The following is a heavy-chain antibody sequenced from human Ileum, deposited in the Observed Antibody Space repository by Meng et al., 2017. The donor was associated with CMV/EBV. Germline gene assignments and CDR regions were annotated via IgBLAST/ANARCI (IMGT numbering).Heavy chain of an antibody. CDR1: GDSISSSTYY. J-gene: IGHJ4*02. CDR2: LCYSGDT. Sequence: SETLSLTCTVSGDSISSSTYYWGWIRQPPGKGLEWIGNLCYSGDTYYNPSLKSRVTISLDTSKNQFSLKLNSVTAADTAVYYCARGRYDYVTDYWGQGTLVTVSS. V-gene: IGHV4-39*07. CDR3: ARGRYDYVTDY. D-gene: IGHD3-16*01.